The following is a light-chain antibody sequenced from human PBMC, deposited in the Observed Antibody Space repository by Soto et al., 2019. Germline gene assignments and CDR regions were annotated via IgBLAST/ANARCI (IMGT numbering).Light chain of an antibody. V-gene: IGKV3-11*01. J-gene: IGKJ1*01. Sequence: EIVLTQSPATLSLSPGERGTLSCRASESVTNYLAWYQQKPGQAPRLLVYDVSNRATGIPARFSGGGSGTDFTLTISNLEPEDFAVYYCQQRSDWPWTVGQGTKVDSK. CDR1: ESVTNY. CDR3: QQRSDWPWT. CDR2: DVS.